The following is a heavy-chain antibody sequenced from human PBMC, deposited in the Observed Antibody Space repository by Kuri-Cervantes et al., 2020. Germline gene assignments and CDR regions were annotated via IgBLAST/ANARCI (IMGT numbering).Heavy chain of an antibody. CDR1: GGSFSGYY. Sequence: ESLKISCAVYGGSFSGYYWSWIRQPPGKGLEWIGEINHSGSTNYNPSLKSRVTISVDTSKNQFSLKLSSVTAADTAVYYCARDRAYCGGDCYWDRDAFDIWGQGTMVTVSS. V-gene: IGHV4-34*01. CDR3: ARDRAYCGGDCYWDRDAFDI. CDR2: INHSGST. D-gene: IGHD2-21*02. J-gene: IGHJ3*02.